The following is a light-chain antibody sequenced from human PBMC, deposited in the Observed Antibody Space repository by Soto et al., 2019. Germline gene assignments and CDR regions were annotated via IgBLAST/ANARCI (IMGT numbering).Light chain of an antibody. CDR2: QDI. CDR3: CSYAGGTSVV. Sequence: QSALTQPASVSGSLGQSITISCTGTSSDVGRYSLVSWYQQYPGKAPRLMIYQDIERASGVSNRFSASKSGNTASLTISGLQTEDEANYYCCSYAGGTSVVFGGGTQLTVL. J-gene: IGLJ2*01. V-gene: IGLV2-23*01. CDR1: SSDVGRYSL.